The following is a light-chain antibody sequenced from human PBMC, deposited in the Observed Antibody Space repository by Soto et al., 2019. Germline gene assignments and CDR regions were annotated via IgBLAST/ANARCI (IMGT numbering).Light chain of an antibody. CDR2: DAS. CDR3: QQRSNWPLT. Sequence: EIVLTQSPATLSLSPGERATLSCGASQSVSSYLAWYQQKPGQAPRLLIYDASNRATGIPARFSGSGSGTDFTLTISSLEPEDFAGYYGQQRSNWPLTFGGGTKVEIK. V-gene: IGKV3-11*01. J-gene: IGKJ4*01. CDR1: QSVSSY.